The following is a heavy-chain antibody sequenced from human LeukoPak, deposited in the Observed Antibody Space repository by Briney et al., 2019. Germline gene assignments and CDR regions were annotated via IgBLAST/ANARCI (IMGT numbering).Heavy chain of an antibody. D-gene: IGHD2-2*01. J-gene: IGHJ6*04. Sequence: GGSLRLSCAASGFTFSSYDMNWVRQAPGKGLEWVSYISSSGSTIYYADSVKGRFTISRDNAKNSLYLQMNSLRAEDTAVYYCGRDIVVVPAAMAYYYYYGMDVWGKGTTVTVSS. CDR2: ISSSGSTI. V-gene: IGHV3-48*03. CDR1: GFTFSSYD. CDR3: GRDIVVVPAAMAYYYYYGMDV.